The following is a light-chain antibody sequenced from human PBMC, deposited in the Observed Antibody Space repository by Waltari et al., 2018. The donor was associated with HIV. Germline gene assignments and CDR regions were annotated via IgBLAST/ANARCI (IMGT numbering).Light chain of an antibody. Sequence: QSVLTQPPSASGTPGQRVTISCSGSSSNIESNTVNWYQQLPGTAPKLLIYSNNQRPSGVPDRFSGSKSGTSVSLAISGLQSEDDTDYYCAAWDDSLNGWVFGGGTKLTVL. J-gene: IGLJ3*02. CDR3: AAWDDSLNGWV. CDR2: SNN. CDR1: SSNIESNT. V-gene: IGLV1-44*01.